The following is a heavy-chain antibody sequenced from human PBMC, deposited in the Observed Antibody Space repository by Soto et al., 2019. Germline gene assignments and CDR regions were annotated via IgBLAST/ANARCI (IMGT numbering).Heavy chain of an antibody. CDR3: AREFRGGWFAP. CDR2: ISISSSTI. V-gene: IGHV3-48*03. CDR1: GFTFSGYE. Sequence: EVHLVESGGGLVQPGGSLRLSCAASGFTFSGYEMNWVRQAPGKGVEWVSYISISSSTIYYADSVNGRFTISRDKAKNSIYAQMNSLRLQTTAIYYCAREFRGGWFAPWGQGALLTVSS. J-gene: IGHJ5*02.